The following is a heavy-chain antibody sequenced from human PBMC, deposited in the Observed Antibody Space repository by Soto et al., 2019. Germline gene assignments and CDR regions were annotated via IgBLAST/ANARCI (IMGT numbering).Heavy chain of an antibody. CDR1: GFTFINSA. CDR3: AADLARLPDAFDT. J-gene: IGHJ3*02. CDR2: IVVDSGNT. Sequence: SVKVSCKASGFTFINSAVQWVRQARGQRLEWIGWIVVDSGNTNYAQKFQERVTITRDMSTSTSYMKLSSLRSEDTAVYYCAADLARLPDAFDTWGQGTMVTVSS. V-gene: IGHV1-58*01. D-gene: IGHD5-12*01.